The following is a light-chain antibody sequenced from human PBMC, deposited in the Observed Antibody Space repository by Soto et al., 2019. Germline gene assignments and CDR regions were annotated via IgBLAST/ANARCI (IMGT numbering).Light chain of an antibody. Sequence: EIVFTQSPATLSLSPGERATLSCRARQSVTTYLAWYQQKSAQAPRLPIYDASNRTTGIPARFSGGGSGTAFTLTISSLETEDFAVYYCQQITNCPSRYTFGQGTKLEIK. CDR1: QSVTTY. CDR3: QQITNCPSRYT. J-gene: IGKJ2*01. V-gene: IGKV3-11*01. CDR2: DAS.